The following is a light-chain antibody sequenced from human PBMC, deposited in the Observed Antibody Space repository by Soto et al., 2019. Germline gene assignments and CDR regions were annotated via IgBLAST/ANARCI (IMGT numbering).Light chain of an antibody. CDR3: LQYSSYPYT. J-gene: IGKJ2*01. CDR1: QSLNNY. V-gene: IGKV1-5*01. CDR2: DAS. Sequence: DIPMTQSPSTLSASVGDRVTITCRASQSLNNYLAWYQQKPGKAPKLLIYDASSLERGVPSGFSGSGSGTEFTLTISSLQPDDFATYYCLQYSSYPYTFGQGTKLEIK.